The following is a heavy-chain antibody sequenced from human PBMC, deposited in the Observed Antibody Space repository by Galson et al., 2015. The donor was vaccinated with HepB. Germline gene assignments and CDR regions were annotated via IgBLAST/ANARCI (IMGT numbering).Heavy chain of an antibody. CDR1: GFTFSTYW. J-gene: IGHJ4*02. V-gene: IGHV3-7*03. D-gene: IGHD6-6*01. CDR2: IKQDGSEK. Sequence: SLRLSCAASGFTFSTYWMSWVRQAPGKGLEWVANIKQDGSEKYSVDSVKGRFTISRDNAKNSLSLQMNSLRAEDTAVYYCARVYSSSSGRALDYWGQGTLVTVSS. CDR3: ARVYSSSSGRALDY.